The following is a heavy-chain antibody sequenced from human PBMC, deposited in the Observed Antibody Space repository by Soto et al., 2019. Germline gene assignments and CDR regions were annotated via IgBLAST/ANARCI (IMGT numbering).Heavy chain of an antibody. CDR3: AKESLDYYDSGRLYAPAFDS. J-gene: IGHJ4*02. CDR2: ISYDGSDI. CDR1: GFRFTSFG. V-gene: IGHV3-30*18. Sequence: QVQLVESGGGVVHPGRSLRLSCVGSGFRFTSFGMDWVRQAPGKGLQWVAAISYDGSDISYRDSVKGRFTISRDKSKNTLYLQMDSLRVEDTGVYYCAKESLDYYDSGRLYAPAFDSWGQGTLVSVSS. D-gene: IGHD3-10*01.